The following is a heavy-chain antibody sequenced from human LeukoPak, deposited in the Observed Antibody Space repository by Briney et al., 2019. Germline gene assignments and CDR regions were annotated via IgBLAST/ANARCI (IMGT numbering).Heavy chain of an antibody. J-gene: IGHJ6*02. CDR3: AKGLDGSGSYTSRGYGMDV. CDR2: ISGSGGST. V-gene: IGHV3-23*01. CDR1: GFTFSSYA. D-gene: IGHD3-10*01. Sequence: GGSLRLSCAASGFTFSSYAMSWVRQAPGKGLEWVSAISGSGGSTYYADSVKGRFTISRDNSKSTLYLQMNSLRAEDTAVYYCAKGLDGSGSYTSRGYGMDVWGQGTTVTVSS.